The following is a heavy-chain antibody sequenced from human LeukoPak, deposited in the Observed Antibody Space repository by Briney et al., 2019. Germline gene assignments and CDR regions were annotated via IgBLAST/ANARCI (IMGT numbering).Heavy chain of an antibody. V-gene: IGHV4-30-2*01. CDR2: IYHSGST. D-gene: IGHD3-22*01. Sequence: SETLSLTCAVSGGSITSDGYSWSWIRQPPGKGLEWIGYIYHSGSTYYNPSLKSRVTIAVDRSKNQFSLKLSSVTAADTAVYYCARERVNGSGYYHGRYFDYWGQGTLVTVSS. CDR3: ARERVNGSGYYHGRYFDY. J-gene: IGHJ4*02. CDR1: GGSITSDGYS.